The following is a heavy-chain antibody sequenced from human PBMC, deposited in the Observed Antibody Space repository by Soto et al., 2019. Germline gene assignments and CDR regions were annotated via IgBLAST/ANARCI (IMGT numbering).Heavy chain of an antibody. J-gene: IGHJ5*02. D-gene: IGHD2-15*01. CDR1: GFNFSDYY. V-gene: IGHV3-11*01. CDR3: ARLMVAASDPMDWFDP. CDR2: INSSSNVI. Sequence: QVQLVESGGGLVKPGGSLRLSCAASGFNFSDYYMSWIRQAPGKGLEWVSFINSSSNVIYYAESVKGRFIISRDNAKNTLYLQMNSLRGEDTAVYYCARLMVAASDPMDWFDPWGQGTLVTVSS.